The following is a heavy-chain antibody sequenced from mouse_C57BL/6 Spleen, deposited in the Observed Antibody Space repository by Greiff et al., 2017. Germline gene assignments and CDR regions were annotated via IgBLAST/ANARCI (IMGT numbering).Heavy chain of an antibody. CDR1: GYTFTSYW. CDR2: INPSSGYT. J-gene: IGHJ3*01. CDR3: ASDAWFAY. V-gene: IGHV1-7*01. Sequence: VQRVESGAELAKPGASVKLSCKASGYTFTSYWMHWVKQRPGQGLEWIGYINPSSGYTKYNQKFKDKATLTADESSSTAYMQLSSLTYEDSAVYYCASDAWFAYWGQGTLVTVSA.